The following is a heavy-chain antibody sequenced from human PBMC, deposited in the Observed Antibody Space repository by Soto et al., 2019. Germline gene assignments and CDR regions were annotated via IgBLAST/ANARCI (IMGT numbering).Heavy chain of an antibody. CDR1: GFTVSSNY. CDR2: IYSGGST. Sequence: GGSLRLSCAASGFTVSSNYMSWVRQAPGKGLEWVSVIYSGGSTYYADSVKGRFTISRDNSKNTLYLQMNSLRAEDTAVYYCARRTPTVGATSGGDYWGQGTLVTVSS. J-gene: IGHJ4*02. V-gene: IGHV3-53*01. D-gene: IGHD1-26*01. CDR3: ARRTPTVGATSGGDY.